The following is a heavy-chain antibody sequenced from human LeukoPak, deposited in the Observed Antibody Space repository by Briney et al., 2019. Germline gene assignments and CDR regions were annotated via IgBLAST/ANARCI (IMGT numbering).Heavy chain of an antibody. J-gene: IGHJ4*02. CDR1: GGTFSSYT. CDR2: IIPILGIA. Sequence: SVQVSCKASGGTFSSYTISWVRQAPGQGLEWMGRIIPILGIANYAQKFQGRVTITADKSTNTPYMELSSLRSEDTAVYYCARDRGGYSYGLGYWRQRTLVTVPS. CDR3: ARDRGGYSYGLGY. D-gene: IGHD5-18*01. V-gene: IGHV1-69*04.